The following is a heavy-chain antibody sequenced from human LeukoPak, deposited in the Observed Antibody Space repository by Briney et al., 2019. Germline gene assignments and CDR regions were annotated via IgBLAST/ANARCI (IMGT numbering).Heavy chain of an antibody. V-gene: IGHV3-21*01. CDR3: ARDYYDSSGYYQGTNNAFDI. CDR2: ISSSSSYI. CDR1: GFTFSSYW. D-gene: IGHD3-22*01. J-gene: IGHJ3*02. Sequence: PGGSLRLSCAASGFTFSSYWMNWVRQAPGKGLEWVSSISSSSSYIYYADSVKGRFTISRDNAKNSLYLQMNSLRAEDTAVYYCARDYYDSSGYYQGTNNAFDIWGQGTMVTVSS.